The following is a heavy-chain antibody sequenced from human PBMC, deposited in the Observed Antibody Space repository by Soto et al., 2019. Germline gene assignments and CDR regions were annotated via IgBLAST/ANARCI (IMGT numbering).Heavy chain of an antibody. J-gene: IGHJ3*02. CDR2: IYYSGST. CDR3: ARRQDIVVVVAATDDAFDI. CDR1: GGSISSSSYY. V-gene: IGHV4-39*01. D-gene: IGHD2-15*01. Sequence: QLQLQESGPGLVKPSETLSLTCTVSGGSISSSSYYWGWIRQPPGKGLEWIGSIYYSGSTYYNPSRKSRVTICVDTSKNQFSLKLSSVTAADMAVYYCARRQDIVVVVAATDDAFDIWGQGTMVTVSS.